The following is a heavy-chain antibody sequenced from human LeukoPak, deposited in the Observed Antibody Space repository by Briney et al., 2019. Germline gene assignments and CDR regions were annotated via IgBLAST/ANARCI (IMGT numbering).Heavy chain of an antibody. D-gene: IGHD1-26*01. V-gene: IGHV3-74*01. Sequence: PGGSLRLSCAASGXMFSSFWIHWVRQVPGKGLVWVSRINSDGFSTSYADSVKGRFTISRDNAKNTLYLQMNSLRAEDTAVYYCARGTSGGYFDYWGQGTLVTVSS. CDR2: INSDGFST. J-gene: IGHJ4*02. CDR1: GXMFSSFW. CDR3: ARGTSGGYFDY.